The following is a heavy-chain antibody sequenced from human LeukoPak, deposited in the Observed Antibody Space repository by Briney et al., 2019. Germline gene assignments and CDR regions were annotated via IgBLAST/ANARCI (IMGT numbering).Heavy chain of an antibody. CDR1: GFTVSSNY. D-gene: IGHD1-26*01. CDR3: ARDRIGVFDY. CDR2: IYSGGST. V-gene: IGHV3-53*01. J-gene: IGHJ4*02. Sequence: GGSLRLSCAASGFTVSSNYMSWVRQAPGKGLEWVSVIYSGGSTYYAGSVKGRFTISRDNPKNTLYLQMNSLRAEDTAVYYCARDRIGVFDYWGQGTLVTVSS.